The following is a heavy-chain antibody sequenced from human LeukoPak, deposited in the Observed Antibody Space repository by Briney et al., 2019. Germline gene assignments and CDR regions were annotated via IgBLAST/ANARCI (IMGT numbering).Heavy chain of an antibody. J-gene: IGHJ4*02. V-gene: IGHV3-21*01. CDR1: GFTFSTYT. CDR2: ISGSTKNI. D-gene: IGHD6-13*01. CDR3: ARDRASSWPFDY. Sequence: PGGSLRLSCAASGFTFSTYTMNWVRQAPGKGLEWVSSISGSTKNIYYADSLKGRFTISRDNAKNSLYLEMNSLRAEDTAVYYCARDRASSWPFDYWGQGALVTVSS.